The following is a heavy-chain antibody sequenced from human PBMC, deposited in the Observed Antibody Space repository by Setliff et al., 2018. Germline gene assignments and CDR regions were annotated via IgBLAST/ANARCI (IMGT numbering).Heavy chain of an antibody. CDR3: ARSAFGLSDYYDSSTYFDY. J-gene: IGHJ4*02. V-gene: IGHV4-30-2*01. D-gene: IGHD3-22*01. CDR2: IYHSGST. Sequence: SETLSLTCAVSGGSISSGGYSWSWIRQPPGKGLEWIGYIYHSGSTYYNPSLKSRVTISVDRSKNQFSLKLSSVTAADTAVYYCARSAFGLSDYYDSSTYFDYWGQGTLVTVS. CDR1: GGSISSGGYS.